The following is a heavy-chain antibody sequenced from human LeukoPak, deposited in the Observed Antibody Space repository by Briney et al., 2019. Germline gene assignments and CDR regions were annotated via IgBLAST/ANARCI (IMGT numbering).Heavy chain of an antibody. D-gene: IGHD1-14*01. CDR1: GVTLTNAW. J-gene: IGHJ3*02. Sequence: GGSLRLSCAASGVTLTNAWMSWVRQAPGKGLEWVGRIKSKTDGGTTDYAAPVKGRFTISRDESKSTLYLQMNSLKTEDTAVYYCTTINRAAFYIWGQGTMGTVSS. V-gene: IGHV3-15*01. CDR2: IKSKTDGGTT. CDR3: TTINRAAFYI.